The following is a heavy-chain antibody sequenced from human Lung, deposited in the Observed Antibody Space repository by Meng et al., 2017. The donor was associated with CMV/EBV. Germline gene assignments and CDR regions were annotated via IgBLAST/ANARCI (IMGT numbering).Heavy chain of an antibody. D-gene: IGHD5-24*01. J-gene: IGHJ4*02. CDR2: IYFSGNT. CDR3: VTETGYNYDN. V-gene: IGHV4-39*07. CDR1: GASISSSSYY. Sequence: QLQRQEAGPGQLHPSETLSLTCSVSGASISSSSYYWGWIRQSPGKGLEWIGSIYFSGNTYYNPSLKSRVTMSVGTAQNKFSLTLRSVTAADTAVYYCVTETGYNYDNWGQGALVTVSS.